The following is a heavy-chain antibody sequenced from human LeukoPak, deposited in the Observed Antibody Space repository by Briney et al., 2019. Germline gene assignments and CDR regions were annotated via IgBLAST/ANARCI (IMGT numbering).Heavy chain of an antibody. J-gene: IGHJ4*02. CDR1: GFTVSSND. D-gene: IGHD3-22*01. CDR3: AIYDSSGYYNY. CDR2: IYSGGRT. V-gene: IGHV3-53*01. Sequence: PGGSLRLSCAASGFTVSSNDMSWVRQAPGKGLEWVPVIYSGGRTFYADSVKGRFTISRDNSKNTLYLQMNSLRAEDTAVYCCAIYDSSGYYNYWGQGTLVTVSS.